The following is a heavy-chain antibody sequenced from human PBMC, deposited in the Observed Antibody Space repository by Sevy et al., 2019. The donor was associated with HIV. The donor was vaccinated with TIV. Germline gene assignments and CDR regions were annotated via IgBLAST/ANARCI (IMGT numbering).Heavy chain of an antibody. CDR2: ISYDGSNK. CDR3: AREEGDYYDSSGYWV. CDR1: GFTFSSYA. Sequence: GGSLRLSCAASGFTFSSYAMHWVRQAPGKGLEWVAVISYDGSNKYYADSVKGRFTISRDNSKNTLYLQMNSLRAEETAVYYCAREEGDYYDSSGYWVWGQGTLVTVSS. J-gene: IGHJ4*02. V-gene: IGHV3-30-3*01. D-gene: IGHD3-22*01.